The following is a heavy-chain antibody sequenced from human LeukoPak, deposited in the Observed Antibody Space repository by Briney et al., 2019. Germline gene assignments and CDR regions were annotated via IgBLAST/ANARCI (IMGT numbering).Heavy chain of an antibody. CDR2: INSDGSST. CDR3: ARVDTAMVFDY. J-gene: IGHJ4*02. Sequence: TGGSLRLSCAASGFTFSSYWMHWVRQAPGNGLVWVSRINSDGSSTSYADSVKGRFTISRDNAKNTLYLQMNSLRAEDTAVYYCARVDTAMVFDYWGQGTLVTVSS. D-gene: IGHD5-18*01. CDR1: GFTFSSYW. V-gene: IGHV3-74*01.